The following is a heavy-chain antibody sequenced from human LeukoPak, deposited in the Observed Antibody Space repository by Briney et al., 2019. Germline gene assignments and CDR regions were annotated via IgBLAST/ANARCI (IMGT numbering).Heavy chain of an antibody. J-gene: IGHJ1*01. CDR2: INHSGST. CDR3: AITVDCRATTDCYSYFHH. Sequence: PSETLSLTCAVYGGSFSGYYWSWIRQPPGKGLEWIGEINHSGSTNYNPSLKSRVTISVDTSKNQFSLKLSSVTAADTAVYYCAITVDCRATTDCYSYFHHWGQGTLVTVSS. CDR1: GGSFSGYY. V-gene: IGHV4-34*01. D-gene: IGHD2-21*02.